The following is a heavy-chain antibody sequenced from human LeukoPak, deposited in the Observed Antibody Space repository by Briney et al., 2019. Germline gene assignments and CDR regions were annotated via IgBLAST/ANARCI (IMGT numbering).Heavy chain of an antibody. CDR1: GGSISSYY. CDR3: ARRALSVSTVRGVNWYFDL. V-gene: IGHV4-59*01. CDR2: IYYGGST. J-gene: IGHJ2*01. Sequence: SETLSLTCTVSGGSISSYYWSWIRQPPGKGLDWFGYIYYGGSTNYNPSLKSRVTISVDTSKNEFSLKLTSVTAADTAVYYCARRALSVSTVRGVNWYFDLWGRGTLVTVSS. D-gene: IGHD3-10*02.